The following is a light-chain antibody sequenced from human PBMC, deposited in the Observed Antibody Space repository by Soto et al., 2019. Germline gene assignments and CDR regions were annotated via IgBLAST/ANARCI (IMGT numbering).Light chain of an antibody. J-gene: IGKJ1*01. Sequence: DIQVTQSPPTLSASVGDRVTITCRASQSISNWLAWYQQKPGKAPKLLIYDASSLESGVSLRFSGSGSGTEFTLTISSLQPDDFATYYCQQYNSYSRTFGQGTKVDI. V-gene: IGKV1-5*01. CDR3: QQYNSYSRT. CDR1: QSISNW. CDR2: DAS.